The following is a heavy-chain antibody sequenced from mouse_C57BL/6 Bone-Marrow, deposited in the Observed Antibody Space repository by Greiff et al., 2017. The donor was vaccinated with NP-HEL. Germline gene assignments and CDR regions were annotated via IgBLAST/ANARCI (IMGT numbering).Heavy chain of an antibody. D-gene: IGHD4-1*01. V-gene: IGHV1-69*01. J-gene: IGHJ2*01. CDR1: GYTFTSYW. Sequence: VQLQQPGAELVMPGASVKLSCKASGYTFTSYWMHWVKQRPGQGLAWIGEIDPSDSYTNYNQKFKGKSTLTVDKSSSTAYMQLSSLTSEDSAVYYCARELGPFFDYWGQGTTLTVSS. CDR2: IDPSDSYT. CDR3: ARELGPFFDY.